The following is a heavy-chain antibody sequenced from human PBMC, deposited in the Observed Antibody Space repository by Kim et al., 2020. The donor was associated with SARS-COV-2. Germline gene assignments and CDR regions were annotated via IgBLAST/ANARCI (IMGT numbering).Heavy chain of an antibody. CDR3: TTGTRPY. Sequence: GGSLRCAGAVSGLRFSNAWMSWVRQAPGKGLEWIGRIKSKTDGGTIDYIAPVEGRFTISRDDSKNTLYLQMNSLKTEDTAVYYCTTGTRPYWGQGTLVTVSS. CDR1: GLRFSNAW. V-gene: IGHV3-15*01. J-gene: IGHJ4*02. CDR2: IKSKTDGGTI. D-gene: IGHD3-10*01.